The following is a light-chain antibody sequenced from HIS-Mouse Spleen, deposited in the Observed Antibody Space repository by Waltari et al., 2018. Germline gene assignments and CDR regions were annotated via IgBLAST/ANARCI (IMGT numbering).Light chain of an antibody. CDR1: QSVLYSSNNKNY. CDR3: QQYYSTPMYT. V-gene: IGKV4-1*01. CDR2: WAS. Sequence: DVVMTQSPDSLAVSLGERATINCKSSQSVLYSSNNKNYLAWYQQKPGKPPKLLIYWASTREPGVPDRFSGSGSETDFTLTISSLQAEDVAVYYCQQYYSTPMYTFGQGTKLEIK. J-gene: IGKJ2*01.